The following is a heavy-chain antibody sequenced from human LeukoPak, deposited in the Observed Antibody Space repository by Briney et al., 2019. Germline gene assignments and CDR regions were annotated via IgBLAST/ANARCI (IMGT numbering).Heavy chain of an antibody. D-gene: IGHD3-10*01. J-gene: IGHJ4*02. Sequence: SETLSLTCTVPGVSISSYYWSWIRQPPGKGLEWVGYIYYSGSTNYNPSLKSRVTISVDTSKNQFSLKLSSVTAADTAVYYCARYSRKYGSGSYTFDYWGQGTLVTVSS. CDR3: ARYSRKYGSGSYTFDY. V-gene: IGHV4-59*12. CDR2: IYYSGST. CDR1: GVSISSYY.